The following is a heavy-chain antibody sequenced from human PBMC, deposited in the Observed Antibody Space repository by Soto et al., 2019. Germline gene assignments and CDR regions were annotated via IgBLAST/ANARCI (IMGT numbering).Heavy chain of an antibody. V-gene: IGHV1-24*01. D-gene: IGHD3-10*01. Sequence: ASVKVSCKVSGYTLTELSMHWVRQAPGKGLEWMGGFDPEDGETIYAQKFQGRVTMTEDTSTDTAYMKLSSLRSEDTAVYYCATDPLLLWFGDRAWFDPWGQGTLVTVSS. CDR3: ATDPLLLWFGDRAWFDP. CDR1: GYTLTELS. J-gene: IGHJ5*02. CDR2: FDPEDGET.